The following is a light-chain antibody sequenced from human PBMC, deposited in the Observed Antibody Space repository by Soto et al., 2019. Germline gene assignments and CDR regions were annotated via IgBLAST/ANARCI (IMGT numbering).Light chain of an antibody. CDR2: DAS. CDR1: QGISSA. CDR3: QQFSNYPIT. J-gene: IGKJ3*01. V-gene: IGKV1D-13*01. Sequence: AIQLTQSPSSLSASVGDRVTIACRASQGISSALAWYQQIPGKAPKLLIYDASSLQSGVPSRFSGSGSGTDFTLTSSSLQPEDFATYYCQQFSNYPITFGPGTKVDIK.